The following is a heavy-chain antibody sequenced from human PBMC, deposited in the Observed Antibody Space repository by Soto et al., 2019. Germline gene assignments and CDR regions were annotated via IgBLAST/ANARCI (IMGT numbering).Heavy chain of an antibody. V-gene: IGHV3-48*02. Sequence: GGSLRLSCAASGFTFSSYSMNWVRQAPGKGLEWVSYISSSSSTIYYADSVKGRFTISRDNAKNSLYLQMNSLRDEDTAVYYCARDSGPYYYDSSGYYVDYWGQGTLVTVSS. D-gene: IGHD3-22*01. CDR1: GFTFSSYS. CDR3: ARDSGPYYYDSSGYYVDY. CDR2: ISSSSSTI. J-gene: IGHJ4*02.